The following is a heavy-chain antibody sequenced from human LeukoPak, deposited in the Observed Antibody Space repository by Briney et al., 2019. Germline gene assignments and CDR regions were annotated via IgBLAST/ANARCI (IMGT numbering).Heavy chain of an antibody. CDR3: AKLAYYDSSGYYYYFDY. D-gene: IGHD3-22*01. V-gene: IGHV3-23*01. CDR2: ISGSGGST. Sequence: ESGGSLRLSCAASGFKFDDYDMSWVRQAPGKGLEWVSAISGSGGSTYYADSVKGRFAISRDNSKNTVYLQMNSLRAEDTAVYYCAKLAYYDSSGYYYYFDYWGQGTLVTVSS. J-gene: IGHJ4*02. CDR1: GFKFDDYD.